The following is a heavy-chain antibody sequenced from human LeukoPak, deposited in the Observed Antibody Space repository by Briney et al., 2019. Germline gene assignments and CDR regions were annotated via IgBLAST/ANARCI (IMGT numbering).Heavy chain of an antibody. Sequence: LEWIGYIYYSGSTNYTPSLKSRVTISVDTSKNQFSLKLSSVTAADTAVYYCASHRPPKIPDWGQGTLVTVSS. V-gene: IGHV4-59*08. D-gene: IGHD6-6*01. CDR3: ASHRPPKIPD. CDR2: IYYSGST. J-gene: IGHJ4*02.